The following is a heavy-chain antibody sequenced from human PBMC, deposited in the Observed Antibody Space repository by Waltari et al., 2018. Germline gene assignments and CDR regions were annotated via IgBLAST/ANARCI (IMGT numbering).Heavy chain of an antibody. CDR2: VFTSGLT. Sequence: QVQLQESGPGLVKPSQTLSLTCIVSGGSIRSGGSYCSWIRQPAGKGLEWIGRVFTSGLTNYNPSLKSRVTVSLDTSKNHFSLNLSSVTAADTAVYYCAREWDHYDNSGKGAFEIWGQGTLVTVSS. D-gene: IGHD3-22*01. V-gene: IGHV4-61*02. CDR3: AREWDHYDNSGKGAFEI. CDR1: GGSIRSGGSY. J-gene: IGHJ3*02.